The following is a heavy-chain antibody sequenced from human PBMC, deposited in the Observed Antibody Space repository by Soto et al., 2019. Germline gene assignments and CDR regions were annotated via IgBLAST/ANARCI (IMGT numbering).Heavy chain of an antibody. J-gene: IGHJ5*02. CDR2: TYFRFKWYT. V-gene: IGHV6-1*01. D-gene: IGHD6-19*01. Sequence: QVQLQQSGPGLVRSSQTLSLTCAISGDNVSSDTAAWNWFRQSPSRGLEWLGRTYFRFKWYTDYGASLKSRITIDADSSKNQFSLQLRSVTPEDTAVYFCARVYVQVAGTFDPWGQGTPVIVSS. CDR1: GDNVSSDTAA. CDR3: ARVYVQVAGTFDP.